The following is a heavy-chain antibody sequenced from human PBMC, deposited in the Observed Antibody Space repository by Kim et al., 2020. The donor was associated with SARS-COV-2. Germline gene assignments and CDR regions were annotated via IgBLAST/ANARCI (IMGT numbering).Heavy chain of an antibody. V-gene: IGHV3-21*01. CDR2: ISSNSAYI. CDR1: GFTFSTYS. J-gene: IGHJ6*02. Sequence: GGSLRLSCAASGFTFSTYSMNWVRQAPGKGLEWVSSISSNSAYIYYADSVKGRFTISRDNAKDSLYLQMNSLRAEDTAVYYCARNLVPTTKTYGMDVWGQGTTVTVSS. CDR3: ARNLVPTTKTYGMDV. D-gene: IGHD2-2*01.